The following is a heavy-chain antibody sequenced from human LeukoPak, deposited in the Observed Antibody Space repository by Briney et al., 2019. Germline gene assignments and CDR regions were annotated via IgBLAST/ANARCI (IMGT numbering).Heavy chain of an antibody. CDR2: INPNSGDT. CDR3: ARTGILWLEFDP. J-gene: IGHJ5*02. V-gene: IGHV1-2*02. D-gene: IGHD3-10*01. CDR1: GYTFTGYY. Sequence: ASVKVSCKASGYTFTGYYMHWVRQAPGQGLEWMGWINPNSGDTNYAQKFQGRVTMTRDTSISTAYMELSRLRSDDTAVYYCARTGILWLEFDPWGQGTLVTVSS.